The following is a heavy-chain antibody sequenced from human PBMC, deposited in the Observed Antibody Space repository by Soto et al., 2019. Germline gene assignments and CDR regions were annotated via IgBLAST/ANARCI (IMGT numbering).Heavy chain of an antibody. Sequence: ASVKVSCKASGYTFTGYYMHWVRQAPGQGLEWMGWINPNSGGTNYAQKLQGWVTMTRDTSISTAYMELSRLRSDDTAVYYCARGGRITIFGVVIHKDYYYYGMDVWGQGTTVTVSS. D-gene: IGHD3-3*01. CDR2: INPNSGGT. CDR1: GYTFTGYY. J-gene: IGHJ6*02. V-gene: IGHV1-2*04. CDR3: ARGGRITIFGVVIHKDYYYYGMDV.